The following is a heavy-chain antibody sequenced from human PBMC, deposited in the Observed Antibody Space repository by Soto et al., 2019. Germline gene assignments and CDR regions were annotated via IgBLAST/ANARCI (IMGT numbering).Heavy chain of an antibody. J-gene: IGHJ3*02. D-gene: IGHD3-22*01. CDR3: ARPHPLMIGTDAFDI. CDR2: IYWNDDK. Sequence: QITLKESGPTLVKPTQTLTLTCSFSGFSLTTSGAGVGWIRQPPGKALEWLAVIYWNDDKRYSPSLKTRLTITMDTSKNQVVLTMTNMDPVDTATYCCARPHPLMIGTDAFDIWGQGTRVTVSS. CDR1: GFSLTTSGAG. V-gene: IGHV2-5*01.